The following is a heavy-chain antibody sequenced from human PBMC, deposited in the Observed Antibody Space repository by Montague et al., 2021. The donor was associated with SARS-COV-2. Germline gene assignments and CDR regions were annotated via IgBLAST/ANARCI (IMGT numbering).Heavy chain of an antibody. Sequence: SETLSLTCTVSGGSISSSSYYWGWIRQPPGKGLEWIGSIYYSGRTYYNPSLKSRVTISVDTSKNQFSLKLSSVTAADTAVYYCARLKAPYCSSTSCYSASWFDPWGQGTLVTVSS. V-gene: IGHV4-39*01. CDR1: GGSISSSSYY. CDR2: IYYSGRT. J-gene: IGHJ5*02. D-gene: IGHD2-2*01. CDR3: ARLKAPYCSSTSCYSASWFDP.